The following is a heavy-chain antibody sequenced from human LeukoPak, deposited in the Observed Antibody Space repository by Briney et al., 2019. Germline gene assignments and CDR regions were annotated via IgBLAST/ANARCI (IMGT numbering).Heavy chain of an antibody. CDR1: GFTFSNYG. V-gene: IGHV3-33*06. Sequence: GGSLRLSCAASGFTFSNYGMHWVRQAPGKGLEWVAIIWYDGSNTYYADSVKGRFTISRDNSKNTLYVQMNSLRAEDTAVYYCAKDALLEPYYDSSGYYSDALDIWGQGTMVTVSS. J-gene: IGHJ3*02. CDR3: AKDALLEPYYDSSGYYSDALDI. D-gene: IGHD3-22*01. CDR2: IWYDGSNT.